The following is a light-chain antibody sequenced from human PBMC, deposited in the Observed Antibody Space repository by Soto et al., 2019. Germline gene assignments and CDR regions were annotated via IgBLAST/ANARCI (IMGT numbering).Light chain of an antibody. CDR3: CSYAGSYTWV. V-gene: IGLV2-11*01. CDR2: DVT. CDR1: SNDVGGYNY. J-gene: IGLJ3*02. Sequence: QSALTQPRSVSGSPGQSVTISCTGTSNDVGGYNYVSWYQQHPGKAPKLMAYDVTKRPSGVPDRFSGFKSGNTASLTISGLQAEDEADYYCCSYAGSYTWVFGGGTKLTVL.